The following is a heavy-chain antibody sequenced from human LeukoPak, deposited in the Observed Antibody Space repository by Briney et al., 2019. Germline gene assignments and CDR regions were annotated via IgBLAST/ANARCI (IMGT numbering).Heavy chain of an antibody. CDR2: IRDSGEA. V-gene: IGHV3-66*03. Sequence: GGSLRLSCAVSGFRVSDYYVSWVRQAPGKGLEWVGLIRDSGEAFYADFARGRFAISRDESENTLYLQTNSLRVEDTAVHFCARDRAANQDWVEFDPWGQGTPVIVSS. D-gene: IGHD3/OR15-3a*01. CDR1: GFRVSDYY. J-gene: IGHJ5*02. CDR3: ARDRAANQDWVEFDP.